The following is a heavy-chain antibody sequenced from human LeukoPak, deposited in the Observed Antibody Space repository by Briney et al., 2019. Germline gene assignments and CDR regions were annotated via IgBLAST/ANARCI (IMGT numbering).Heavy chain of an antibody. CDR2: ITSGENT. V-gene: IGHV3-23*01. D-gene: IGHD4-11*01. CDR1: GFTFSNYA. J-gene: IGHJ4*02. CDR3: ANPPTVTSFDH. Sequence: GGSLRLSCAASGFTFSNYAMNWVRQAPGKGLEWVSTITSGENTYYADSVKGRFTISRDNSKNTLYLQVNSLRAEDTAVYYCANPPTVTSFDHWGQGTLVTVSS.